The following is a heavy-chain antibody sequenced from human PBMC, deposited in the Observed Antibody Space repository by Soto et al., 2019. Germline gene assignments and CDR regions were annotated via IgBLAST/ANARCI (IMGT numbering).Heavy chain of an antibody. CDR2: ISGSGGST. CDR3: AKDFPPDGSGATGPDY. D-gene: IGHD3-10*01. Sequence: GGSLRLSCAASGFTFSSYAMSWVRQAPGKGLEWVSAISGSGGSTYYADSVKGRFTISRDNSKNTLYLQMNSLRAEDTAVYYCAKDFPPDGSGATGPDYWGQGTLVTVSS. CDR1: GFTFSSYA. J-gene: IGHJ4*02. V-gene: IGHV3-23*01.